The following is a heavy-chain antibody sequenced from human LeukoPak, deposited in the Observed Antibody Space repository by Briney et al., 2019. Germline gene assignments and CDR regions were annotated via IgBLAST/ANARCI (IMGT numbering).Heavy chain of an antibody. CDR3: ARDYIYYMDV. Sequence: KASETLSLTCAVYGGSFSGYYWSWIRQPPGKGLEWIGEINHSGSTNYNPSLKSRVTISVDTSKNQFSLKLSSVTAADTAVYYCARDYIYYMDVWGKGTTVTVSS. J-gene: IGHJ6*03. D-gene: IGHD3-10*01. V-gene: IGHV4-34*01. CDR1: GGSFSGYY. CDR2: INHSGST.